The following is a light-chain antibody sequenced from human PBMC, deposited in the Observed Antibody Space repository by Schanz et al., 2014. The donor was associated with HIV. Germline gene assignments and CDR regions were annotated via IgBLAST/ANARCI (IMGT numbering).Light chain of an antibody. Sequence: EIVLTQSPGTLSLSPGERATLSCRASQSISSNYLAWYQQKAGQPPRLLVYGASSRATGIPDRFSGSGSGSDFTLTISTLEPEDFAVYYCQQYGSSPITFGQGTRLEIK. CDR2: GAS. V-gene: IGKV3-20*01. J-gene: IGKJ5*01. CDR1: QSISSNY. CDR3: QQYGSSPIT.